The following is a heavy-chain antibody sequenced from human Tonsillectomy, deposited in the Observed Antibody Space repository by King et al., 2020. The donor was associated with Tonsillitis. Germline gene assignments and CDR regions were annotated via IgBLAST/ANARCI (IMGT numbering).Heavy chain of an antibody. V-gene: IGHV1-24*01. J-gene: IGHJ4*02. D-gene: IGHD3-16*01. CDR2: FDPEDGET. Sequence: FQLVQSGAEVKKPGASVKVSCKVSGYTLTELSIHWVRQAPGKGLEWMGGFDPEDGETIYAQKFQGRVTMTEDTSTDTAYLELSRLRSEDTAVYSCAILRSGGLGEFPYWGQGTLVTVSS. CDR3: AILRSGGLGEFPY. CDR1: GYTLTELS.